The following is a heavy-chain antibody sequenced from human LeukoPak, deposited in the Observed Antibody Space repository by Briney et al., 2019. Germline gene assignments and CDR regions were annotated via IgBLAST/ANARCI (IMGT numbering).Heavy chain of an antibody. D-gene: IGHD1-26*01. CDR1: GFTFSSYA. V-gene: IGHV3-30-3*01. Sequence: GGSLRLSCTASGFTFSSYAMHWVRQAPGKGLEWVAVISYDGSNKYYADSVKGRFTISRDNSKNTLYLQMNSLRAEDTAVYYCARDLRELLGAFDIWGQGTMVTVSS. CDR3: ARDLRELLGAFDI. J-gene: IGHJ3*02. CDR2: ISYDGSNK.